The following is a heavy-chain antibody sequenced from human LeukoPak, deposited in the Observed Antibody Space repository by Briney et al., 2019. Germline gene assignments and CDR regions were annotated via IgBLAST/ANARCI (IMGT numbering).Heavy chain of an antibody. CDR2: INSGGST. D-gene: IGHD7-27*01. Sequence: PGGSLRLSCAASGFIVSSNYMSWVRQAPGKGLEWVSVINSGGSTYYADSVNGRFTISRDTTKNTLYLQMNSLRAEDTAVYYCTRNWGSDNWFDPWGQGTLVTVSS. CDR3: TRNWGSDNWFDP. V-gene: IGHV3-53*01. CDR1: GFIVSSNY. J-gene: IGHJ5*02.